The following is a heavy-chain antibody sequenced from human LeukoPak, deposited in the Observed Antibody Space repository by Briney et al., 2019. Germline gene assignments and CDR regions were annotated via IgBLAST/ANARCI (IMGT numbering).Heavy chain of an antibody. CDR3: TRDTGTTGEVKFDP. CDR2: IYTSGST. CDR1: GNSFGDYY. D-gene: IGHD4-17*01. V-gene: IGHV4-4*07. Sequence: SETLSPTCTVSGNSFGDYYWSWIRQPAGKGLEWIGRIYTSGSTTYNPSLKSRVTMSVDTSKSQFSLNLMSVTAADTAVYYCTRDTGTTGEVKFDPWGQGTLVTVSS. J-gene: IGHJ5*02.